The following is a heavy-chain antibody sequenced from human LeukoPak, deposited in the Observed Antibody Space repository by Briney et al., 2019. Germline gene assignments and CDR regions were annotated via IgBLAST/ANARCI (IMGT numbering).Heavy chain of an antibody. CDR1: GFTFSGSA. V-gene: IGHV3-73*01. CDR2: IRSKANSYAT. CDR3: TRVPVVRGVRSGYHYYMDV. Sequence: GGSLRLSCAASGFTFSGSAMHWVRPASGKGLEWVGRIRSKANSYATAYAASVKGRFTISRDDSKNTAYLQMNSLKTEDTAVYYCTRVPVVRGVRSGYHYYMDVWGKGTTVTVSS. J-gene: IGHJ6*03. D-gene: IGHD3-10*01.